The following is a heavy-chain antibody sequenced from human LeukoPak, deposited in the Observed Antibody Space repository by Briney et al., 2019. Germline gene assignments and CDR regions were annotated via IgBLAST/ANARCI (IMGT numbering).Heavy chain of an antibody. J-gene: IGHJ4*02. Sequence: GASVKVSCKVSGYTLTELSMHWVRQAPGQGLEWMGIINPSGGSTSYAQKFQGRVTMTRDMSTSTVYMELSSLRSEDTAVYYCARDRFFAIGEWGQGTLVTVSS. V-gene: IGHV1-46*01. D-gene: IGHD2-2*02. CDR1: GYTLTELS. CDR3: ARDRFFAIGE. CDR2: INPSGGST.